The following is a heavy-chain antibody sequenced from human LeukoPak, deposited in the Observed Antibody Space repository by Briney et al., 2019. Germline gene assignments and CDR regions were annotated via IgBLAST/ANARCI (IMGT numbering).Heavy chain of an antibody. CDR3: AREGVEAAILDY. Sequence: GRIYSSGSTNYNPSLKSRVTMSVDTSKSQFSLKLTPVTAADTAVYFCAREGVEAAILDYWGQGTLVTVSS. CDR2: IYSSGST. V-gene: IGHV4-4*07. J-gene: IGHJ4*02. D-gene: IGHD6-13*01.